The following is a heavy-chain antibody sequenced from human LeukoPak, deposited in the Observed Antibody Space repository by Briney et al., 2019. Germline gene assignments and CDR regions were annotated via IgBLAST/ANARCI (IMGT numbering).Heavy chain of an antibody. CDR1: GFTFDDYG. CDR2: INWNGGST. CDR3: ARTLGFGEPYYFDY. D-gene: IGHD3-10*01. J-gene: IGHJ4*02. Sequence: GGSLRLSCAASGFTFDDYGMSWVRQAPGKGLEWVSGINWNGGSTGYADSVKGRFTISRDNAKNSLYLQMNSLRAEDTALYYCARTLGFGEPYYFDYWGQGTLVTVSS. V-gene: IGHV3-20*04.